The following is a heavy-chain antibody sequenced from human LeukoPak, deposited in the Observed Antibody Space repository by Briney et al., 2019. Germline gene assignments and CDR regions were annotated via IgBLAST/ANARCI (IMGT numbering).Heavy chain of an antibody. D-gene: IGHD1-7*01. J-gene: IGHJ4*02. CDR1: GFTFNIYA. CDR3: AKDATPRNSIWDHFGS. CDR2: IGGGDDI. Sequence: GGSLRLSCAASGFTFNIYAMSWVRQAPGKGLEWVSGIGGGDDIHYADSVKGRFTVSRDDSKNTVYLQMNSLRAEDTAIYLCAKDATPRNSIWDHFGSWGQGTLVTVSS. V-gene: IGHV3-23*01.